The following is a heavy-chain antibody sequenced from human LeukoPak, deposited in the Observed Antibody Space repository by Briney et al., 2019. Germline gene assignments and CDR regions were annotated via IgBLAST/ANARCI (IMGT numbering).Heavy chain of an antibody. CDR2: ISSSSSTI. Sequence: GGSLRLSCAASGFTFSSYGMSWVRQAPGKGLEWVSYISSSSSTIYYADLVKGRFTISRDNAKNSLYLQMNSLRAEDTAVYYCARDRAEWIAVAFYGSMDVWGKGTTVTVSS. CDR1: GFTFSSYG. CDR3: ARDRAEWIAVAFYGSMDV. V-gene: IGHV3-48*04. D-gene: IGHD6-19*01. J-gene: IGHJ6*03.